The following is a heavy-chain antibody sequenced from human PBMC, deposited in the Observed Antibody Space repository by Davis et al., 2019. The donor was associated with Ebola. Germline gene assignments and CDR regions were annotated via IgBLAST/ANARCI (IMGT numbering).Heavy chain of an antibody. V-gene: IGHV3-7*01. D-gene: IGHD2-15*01. J-gene: IGHJ4*02. CDR2: IIQDGSDK. CDR3: ARGPPEDVVVVVVAADY. Sequence: PGGSLRLSCAASGFTFSSYWMNWVRQAPGKGLEWVANIIQDGSDKRYVDSVKGRFTISGDNAKNSLYLQMNSLRAEDTAVYYCARGPPEDVVVVVVAADYWGQGTLVTVSS. CDR1: GFTFSSYW.